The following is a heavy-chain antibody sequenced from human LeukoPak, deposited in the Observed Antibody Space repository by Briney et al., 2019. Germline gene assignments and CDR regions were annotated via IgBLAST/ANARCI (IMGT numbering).Heavy chain of an antibody. J-gene: IGHJ5*02. CDR2: VSYDGRNK. V-gene: IGHV3-30*04. Sequence: PGGSLRLSCAASGFTFSNYAMHWVRQAPGKGLEWVAVVSYDGRNKYYADSVKGRFTISRDNAKDSLYLQMNSLRAEDTAVYYCARFPSLRSGPWGQGTLVTVSS. D-gene: IGHD2-15*01. CDR3: ARFPSLRSGP. CDR1: GFTFSNYA.